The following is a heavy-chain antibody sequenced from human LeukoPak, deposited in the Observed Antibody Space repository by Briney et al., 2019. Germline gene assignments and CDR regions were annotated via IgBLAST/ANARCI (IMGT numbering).Heavy chain of an antibody. CDR1: GASISSGPW. CDR3: ASPSGASTW. D-gene: IGHD2-15*01. CDR2: ILHSGST. V-gene: IGHV4-4*02. Sequence: SETLSLTCAVSGASISSGPWWSWARQPPGKGLEWIGDILHSGSTNYNPSLKSRVTISIDKSKNQFSLKLTSVTAADTAVYYCASPSGASTWWGQGTLVTVSS. J-gene: IGHJ4*02.